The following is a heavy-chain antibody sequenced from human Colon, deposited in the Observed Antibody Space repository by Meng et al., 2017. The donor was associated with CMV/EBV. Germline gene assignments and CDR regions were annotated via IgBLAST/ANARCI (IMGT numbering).Heavy chain of an antibody. J-gene: IGHJ6*02. D-gene: IGHD6-6*01. V-gene: IGHV3-48*03. CDR3: ARIAARRPNYYYYYGLDV. CDR2: ISVSGDSI. CDR1: GFSFSQYE. Sequence: GGSLRLSCAASGFSFSQYEMNWVRQAPGKGLEWVSFISVSGDSIYYADSVKGRFTISRDNARKSVFLEMDSLRVEDTALYYCARIAARRPNYYYYYGLDVWGQGTTVTVSS.